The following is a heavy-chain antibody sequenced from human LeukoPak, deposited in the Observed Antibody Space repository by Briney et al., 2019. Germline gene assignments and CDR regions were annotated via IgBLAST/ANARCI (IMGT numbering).Heavy chain of an antibody. V-gene: IGHV4-59*12. CDR3: ARGGRDGYNLYDY. CDR2: ISYSGST. CDR1: GGSISSYY. J-gene: IGHJ4*02. D-gene: IGHD5-24*01. Sequence: KPSETLSLTCTVSGGSISSYYWSWIRQPPGKGLEWIGYISYSGSTTYNPSLKSRVTISVDRSKNQFSLKLSSVTAADTAVYYCARGGRDGYNLYDYWGQGTLVTVSS.